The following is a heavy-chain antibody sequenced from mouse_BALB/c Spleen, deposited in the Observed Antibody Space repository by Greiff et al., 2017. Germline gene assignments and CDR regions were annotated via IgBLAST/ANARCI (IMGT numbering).Heavy chain of an antibody. CDR2: ISSGGSYT. J-gene: IGHJ1*01. CDR1: GFTFSSYT. V-gene: IGHV5-6-4*01. CDR3: TRGNYYYGSIEYFDV. D-gene: IGHD1-1*01. Sequence: EVHLVESGGDLVKPGGSLKLSCAASGFTFSSYTMSWVRQTPEKRLEWVATISSGGSYTYYPDCVKGRFTISRDNAKNTLYLQMSSLKSEDTAMYYCTRGNYYYGSIEYFDVWGAGTTVTVSS.